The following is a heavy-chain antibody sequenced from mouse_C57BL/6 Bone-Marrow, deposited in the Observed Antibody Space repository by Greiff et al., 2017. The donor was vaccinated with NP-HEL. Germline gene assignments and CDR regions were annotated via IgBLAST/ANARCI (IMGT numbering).Heavy chain of an antibody. J-gene: IGHJ2*01. D-gene: IGHD6-1*01. CDR1: GFNIKDDY. CDR3: TTPLGLFDY. V-gene: IGHV14-4*01. CDR2: IDPENGDT. Sequence: EVQLQQSGAELVRPGASVKLSCTASGFNIKDDYMHWVKQRPEQGLEWIGWIDPENGDTEYASKFQGKATITADTSSNTAYLQLSSLTSEDTAVYYCTTPLGLFDYWGQCTTLTVSS.